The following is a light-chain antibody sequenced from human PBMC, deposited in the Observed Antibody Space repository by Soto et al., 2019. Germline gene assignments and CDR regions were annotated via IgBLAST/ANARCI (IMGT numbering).Light chain of an antibody. J-gene: IGLJ1*01. CDR1: SSDIGSYDH. CDR2: EVT. Sequence: QSVLTQPASVSGSPGQSITISCSGTSSDIGSYDHVAWYQQFPGKSPKLILYEVTARPSGVSSRFSGSKSGNTASLTISGIQAAEDANYYCRSYTTSNTPYVFGTGTKVTVL. CDR3: RSYTTSNTPYV. V-gene: IGLV2-14*03.